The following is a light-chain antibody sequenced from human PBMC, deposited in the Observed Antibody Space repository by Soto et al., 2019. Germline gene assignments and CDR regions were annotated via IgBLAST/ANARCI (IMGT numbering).Light chain of an antibody. CDR3: SSRTISSTVV. V-gene: IGLV2-14*01. CDR2: EVS. Sequence: QSALTQPASVSGSPGQSITISCTGTSSDVGAYNYVTWYQQHPGKAPKFMIYEVSNRPSGVSNRFSGSKSGNTASLTISGLRAEDEADYYCSSRTISSTVVFGGGTQLTVL. J-gene: IGLJ7*01. CDR1: SSDVGAYNY.